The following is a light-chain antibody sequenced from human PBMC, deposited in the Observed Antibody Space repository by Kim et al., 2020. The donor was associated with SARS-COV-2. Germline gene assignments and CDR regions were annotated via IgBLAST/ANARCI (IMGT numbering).Light chain of an antibody. J-gene: IGKJ1*01. CDR3: MQVTHWPPALT. V-gene: IGKV2-30*01. CDR2: KVS. CDR1: QSLVYSDGNTY. Sequence: DVVMTQSPLSLPVTLGQPASISCRSSQSLVYSDGNTYLNWFQQRPGQSQRRLIYKVSNRDSGVPDRFSGSGSGTDFTLKISRVEAEDVWVYYCMQVTHWPPALTFGQGTKVDIK.